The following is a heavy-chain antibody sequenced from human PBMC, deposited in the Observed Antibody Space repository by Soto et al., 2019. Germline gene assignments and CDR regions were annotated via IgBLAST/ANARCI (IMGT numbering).Heavy chain of an antibody. CDR1: GYTFTSYA. D-gene: IGHD3-16*01. V-gene: IGHV1-3*01. J-gene: IGHJ3*02. CDR2: INAGNGST. CDR3: ARVGGRYPVWLAVTTTMDAFDI. Sequence: ASVKVSCKASGYTFTSYAMHWVRQAPGQRLEWMGWINAGNGSTSYAQKFQGRVTVTRDTSTSTVYMELSSLRSEDTAVYYCARVGGRYPVWLAVTTTMDAFDIWGQGTMVTVSS.